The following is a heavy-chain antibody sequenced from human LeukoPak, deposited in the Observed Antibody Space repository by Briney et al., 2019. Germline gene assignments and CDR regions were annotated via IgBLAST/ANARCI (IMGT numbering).Heavy chain of an antibody. Sequence: PSETLSLTCTVSCGSISSYYWSWIRQPPGKGLEWIGYIYYSGSTNYNPSLKSRVTISVDTSKNQFSLKLSSVTAADTAVYYCTADLYCSGGSCYPGNFDYWGQGTLVTISS. CDR3: TADLYCSGGSCYPGNFDY. D-gene: IGHD2-15*01. CDR2: IYYSGST. CDR1: CGSISSYY. J-gene: IGHJ4*02. V-gene: IGHV4-59*08.